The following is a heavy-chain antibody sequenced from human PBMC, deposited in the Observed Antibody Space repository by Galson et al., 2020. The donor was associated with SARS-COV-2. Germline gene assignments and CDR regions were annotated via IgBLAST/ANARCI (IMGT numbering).Heavy chain of an antibody. J-gene: IGHJ5*02. CDR3: ARDGLGSYSSGARWFDP. D-gene: IGHD3-10*01. CDR1: GGSISSGSYY. Sequence: SETLSLTCNVSGGSISSGSYYWSWIRQPAGKGLEWIGRIYASGSTNYNPSLRSRVTISIDTSKNQFSLKLNSVTAADTAVYYCARDGLGSYSSGARWFDPWGQGFLVTVSS. CDR2: IYASGST. V-gene: IGHV4-61*02.